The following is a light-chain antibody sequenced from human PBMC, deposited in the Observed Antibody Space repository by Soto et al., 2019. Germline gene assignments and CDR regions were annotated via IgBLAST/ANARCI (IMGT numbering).Light chain of an antibody. V-gene: IGKV1-8*01. CDR1: QGISSY. CDR3: QQYYSYPF. CDR2: AAS. Sequence: AIRMTQSPSSFSASTGDRVTITCRASQGISSYLAWYQQKPGKAPKLLIYAASTLQSGVPSRFSGSGSGTDFTLTISGLQSEDFATYYCQQYYSYPFFGPGTKVDIK. J-gene: IGKJ3*01.